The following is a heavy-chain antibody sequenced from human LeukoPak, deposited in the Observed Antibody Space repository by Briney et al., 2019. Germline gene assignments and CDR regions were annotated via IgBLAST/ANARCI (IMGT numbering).Heavy chain of an antibody. CDR1: GGTFSSYA. J-gene: IGHJ5*02. Sequence: GASVKVSCKASGGTFSSYAISWVRQAPGQGLEWMGGIIPIFGTANYAQKLQGRVTMTTDTSTSTAYMELRSLRSDDTAVYYCARDNSVGDNAWWFDPWGQGTLVTVSS. D-gene: IGHD1-26*01. CDR3: ARDNSVGDNAWWFDP. V-gene: IGHV1-69*05. CDR2: IIPIFGTA.